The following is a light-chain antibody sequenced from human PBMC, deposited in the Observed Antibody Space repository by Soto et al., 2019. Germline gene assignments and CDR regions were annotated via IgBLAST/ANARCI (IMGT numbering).Light chain of an antibody. Sequence: IVMTQYPATLSVSPGARATLSCRASQSVSSNLAWYQQKPGQAPRLLIYGASTRATGIPARFSGSGSETEFTLTISSLQSEYFAVYYCQQYNYWPWTFGQGTKVEIK. J-gene: IGKJ1*01. CDR3: QQYNYWPWT. V-gene: IGKV3-15*01. CDR1: QSVSSN. CDR2: GAS.